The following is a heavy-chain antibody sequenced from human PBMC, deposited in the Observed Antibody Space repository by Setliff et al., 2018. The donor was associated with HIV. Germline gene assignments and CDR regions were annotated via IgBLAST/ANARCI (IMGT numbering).Heavy chain of an antibody. J-gene: IGHJ6*03. D-gene: IGHD2-15*01. Sequence: ASVKVSCKASGYALNSYTLNWVRQATGRGLEWMGWINPNSDNTAYAQKFQGRLTMTRNTSTGTVYMELSSLRSEDTAVYYCARIGRTPYYYYYMDVWGKGTTVTVSS. CDR1: GYALNSYT. CDR3: ARIGRTPYYYYYMDV. CDR2: INPNSDNT. V-gene: IGHV1-8*01.